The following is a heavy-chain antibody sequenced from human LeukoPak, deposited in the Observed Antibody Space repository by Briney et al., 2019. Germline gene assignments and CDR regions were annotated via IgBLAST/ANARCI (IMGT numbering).Heavy chain of an antibody. J-gene: IGHJ4*02. V-gene: IGHV3-74*01. CDR3: ASAYSSSVVDY. Sequence: GGSLRLSCAASGFTFSSYWMHWVRQAPGKGLVWVSRINSDGSSTSYADSVKGRFTISRDNAKNTLYLQMNSLRAEDTAVYYCASAYSSSVVDYWGQGTLVTVSS. CDR1: GFTFSSYW. CDR2: INSDGSST. D-gene: IGHD6-6*01.